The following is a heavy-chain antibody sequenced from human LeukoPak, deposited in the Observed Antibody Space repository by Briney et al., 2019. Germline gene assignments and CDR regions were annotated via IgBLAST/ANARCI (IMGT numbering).Heavy chain of an antibody. V-gene: IGHV1-18*01. J-gene: IGHJ4*02. D-gene: IGHD3-16*01. Sequence: ASVKVSCKASGYTFTSYGISWVRQAPGQGLEWMGWISAYNGNTNYAQKLQGRVTMTTDTSTSTAYMELRSLRSDDTAVYYCARDLGYYGYVWGSYGVDYWGQGTLVTVSS. CDR3: ARDLGYYGYVWGSYGVDY. CDR1: GYTFTSYG. CDR2: ISAYNGNT.